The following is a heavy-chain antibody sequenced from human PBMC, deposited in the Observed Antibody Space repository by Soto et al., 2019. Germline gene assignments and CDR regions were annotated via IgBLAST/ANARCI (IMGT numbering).Heavy chain of an antibody. CDR1: GYTFTSYY. D-gene: IGHD6-19*01. CDR2: INPSGGST. CDR3: ARDANTIPVAGDYYYGMDV. V-gene: IGHV1-46*01. Sequence: GASVKVSCKASGYTFTSYYMHWVRQAPGQGLEWMGIINPSGGSTTYVQKFQGRVTMTRDTSTSTVYMELSSLRSEDTAVYYCARDANTIPVAGDYYYGMDVWGQGTTVTVSS. J-gene: IGHJ6*02.